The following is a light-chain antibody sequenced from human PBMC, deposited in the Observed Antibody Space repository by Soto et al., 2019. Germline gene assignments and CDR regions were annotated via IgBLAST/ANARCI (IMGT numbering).Light chain of an antibody. CDR3: SSYTFSNTLI. CDR1: SSDVGGYDY. V-gene: IGLV2-14*01. J-gene: IGLJ2*01. Sequence: QSALTKPASVSGSPGQSITISCTGTSSDVGGYDYVSWYQQHPGKAPKLIIYEVSNRPSGVSSRFSASKSGNTASLTISGLQAEDEADYYCSSYTFSNTLIFGGGTKVTLL. CDR2: EVS.